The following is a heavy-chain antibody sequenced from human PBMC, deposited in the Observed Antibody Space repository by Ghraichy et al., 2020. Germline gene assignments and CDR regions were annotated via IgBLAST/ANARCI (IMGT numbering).Heavy chain of an antibody. V-gene: IGHV3-7*01. D-gene: IGHD2/OR15-2a*01. Sequence: GESLNISCAASGFTFSSYWMSWVRQAPGKGLEWVANIKQDGSAEKYVDSVKGRFTISRDNAKNSLYLQMNSLRAEDTAVYYCARDRLNRGASTAYYGMDVWGQGTRSPSH. CDR3: ARDRLNRGASTAYYGMDV. CDR2: IKQDGSAE. CDR1: GFTFSSYW. J-gene: IGHJ6*02.